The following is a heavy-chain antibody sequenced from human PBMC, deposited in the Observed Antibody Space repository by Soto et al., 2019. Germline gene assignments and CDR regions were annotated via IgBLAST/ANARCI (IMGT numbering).Heavy chain of an antibody. Sequence: GGSLRLSCATSGFTFRFYDMHWVRQAPGKGLEWVAIISRDGNNKDYGDSVKGRFTISRDNSKNTLYLQMNSLRGEDTAVYYCAKDAHTTIRNKENDSGGLDHWGRGTLVTVS. V-gene: IGHV3-30*18. J-gene: IGHJ4*02. CDR2: ISRDGNNK. CDR1: GFTFRFYD. D-gene: IGHD5-12*01. CDR3: AKDAHTTIRNKENDSGGLDH.